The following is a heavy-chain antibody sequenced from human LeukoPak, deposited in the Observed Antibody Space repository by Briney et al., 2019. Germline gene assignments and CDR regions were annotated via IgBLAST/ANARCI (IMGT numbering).Heavy chain of an antibody. Sequence: PGGSLRLSCAASGFTFSSYAMSWVRQAPGKGLEWVSAISGSGGSTYYADSVKGRFTISRDNSKNTLYLQMNSLRAEDTAVYYCAKDLESGSITIFGVVISFDYWGQGTLVTVSS. CDR3: AKDLESGSITIFGVVISFDY. CDR1: GFTFSSYA. V-gene: IGHV3-23*01. D-gene: IGHD3-3*01. J-gene: IGHJ4*02. CDR2: ISGSGGST.